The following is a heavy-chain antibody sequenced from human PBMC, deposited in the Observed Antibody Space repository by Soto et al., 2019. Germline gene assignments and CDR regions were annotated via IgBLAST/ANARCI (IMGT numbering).Heavy chain of an antibody. V-gene: IGHV3-23*01. D-gene: IGHD2-15*01. CDR1: GFTFSSYA. CDR2: ISGSGGST. CDR3: AKVAPHGSCWQRDWCGR. J-gene: IGHJ5*02. Sequence: SLRLSCAASGFTFSSYAMSWVRQAPGKGLEWVSAISGSGGSTYYADSVKGRFTISRDNSKNTLYLQMNSLRAEDTAVYYCAKVAPHGSCWQRDWCGRWGRGTRCTVSS.